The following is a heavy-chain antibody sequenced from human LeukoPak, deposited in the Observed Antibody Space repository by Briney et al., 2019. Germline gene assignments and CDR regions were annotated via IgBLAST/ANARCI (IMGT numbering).Heavy chain of an antibody. D-gene: IGHD3-22*01. V-gene: IGHV4-4*02. J-gene: IGHJ4*02. CDR2: IYHSGST. Sequence: GSLRLSCAASGFSFSSYAMNWVRQAPGKGLEWIGEIYHSGSTNYNPSLKSRVTISVDKSKNQFSLRLSSVTAADTAVYYCARADYYDSSGYLKWVYWGQGTLVTVSS. CDR1: GFSFSSYAM. CDR3: ARADYYDSSGYLKWVY.